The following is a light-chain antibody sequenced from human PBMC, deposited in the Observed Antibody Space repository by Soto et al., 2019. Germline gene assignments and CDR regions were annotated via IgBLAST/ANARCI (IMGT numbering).Light chain of an antibody. Sequence: DTQMTQSPSTLSASIGDRVAITCRASDNIGPWVAWYQQKPGKAPKLLIYKASTLETGAPSRFAGSGSGTGFTLTITRLQPDDFATYYCQHYNSYSRTFGQGTKVDIK. CDR1: DNIGPW. CDR3: QHYNSYSRT. J-gene: IGKJ1*01. CDR2: KAS. V-gene: IGKV1-5*03.